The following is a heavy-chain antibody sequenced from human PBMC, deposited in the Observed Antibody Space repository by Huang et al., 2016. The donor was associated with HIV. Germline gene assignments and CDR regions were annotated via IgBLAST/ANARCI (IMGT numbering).Heavy chain of an antibody. D-gene: IGHD3-22*01. V-gene: IGHV3-48*01. CDR2: IDGIGNSK. CDR1: GFIFSNYG. CDR3: TRYYYDNFDYYGMDV. Sequence: EVQLVESGGGLGQPGGSLRLSCAASGFIFSNYGVNWVRQAPGKGLDWVLFIDGIGNSKYYADAVKGRFTISRDNAKNSLYLQMDSLRGDDTAIYYCTRYYYDNFDYYGMDVWGQGTTVIVSS. J-gene: IGHJ6*02.